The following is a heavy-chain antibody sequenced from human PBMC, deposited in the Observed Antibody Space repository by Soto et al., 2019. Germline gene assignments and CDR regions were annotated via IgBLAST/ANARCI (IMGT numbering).Heavy chain of an antibody. CDR3: AKGPDTMVRGGYYYYMDV. CDR1: GFTFSSYA. CDR2: ISGSGGST. J-gene: IGHJ6*03. Sequence: GGSLRLSCAATGFTFSSYAMSWVRQAPGKGLEWVSAISGSGGSTYYADSVKGRFTISRDNSKNTLYLQMNSLRAEDTAVYYCAKGPDTMVRGGYYYYMDVWGKGTTVTVSS. D-gene: IGHD3-10*01. V-gene: IGHV3-23*01.